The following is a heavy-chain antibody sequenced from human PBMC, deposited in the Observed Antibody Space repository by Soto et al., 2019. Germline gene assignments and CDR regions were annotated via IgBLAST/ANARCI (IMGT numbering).Heavy chain of an antibody. CDR1: RFIFSDYA. CDR2: IGGGNTDR. J-gene: IGHJ5*01. Sequence: DVQLLESGGGLVQPGGSLTLSCAASRFIFSDYAMNWVRQAPGKGLEWVSSIGGGNTDRYYADSVKGRFIISRDNSNNTMYLQTHSLRDDDTAVYYCAKDAVSYNGKWDWFDSWGQGTLVTVSS. D-gene: IGHD1-26*01. CDR3: AKDAVSYNGKWDWFDS. V-gene: IGHV3-23*01.